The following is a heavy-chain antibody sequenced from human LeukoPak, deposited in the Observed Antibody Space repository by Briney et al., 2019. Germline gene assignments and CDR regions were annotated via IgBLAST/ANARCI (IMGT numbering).Heavy chain of an antibody. CDR2: INHSGST. Sequence: PSETLSLTCAVYGGSFSGYYWSWIRQPPGKGLEWIGEINHSGSTNYNPSLKSRVTISVDTSKNQFSLKLSSVTAADTAVYYCARGGIAAAGPHSYYYYGMDVWGQGTTVTVSS. V-gene: IGHV4-34*01. CDR1: GGSFSGYY. D-gene: IGHD6-13*01. J-gene: IGHJ6*02. CDR3: ARGGIAAAGPHSYYYYGMDV.